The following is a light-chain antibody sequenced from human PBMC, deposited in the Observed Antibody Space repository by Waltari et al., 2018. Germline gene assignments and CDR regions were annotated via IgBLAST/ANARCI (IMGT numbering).Light chain of an antibody. V-gene: IGLV1-47*01. CDR1: SSNIGSNY. J-gene: IGLJ3*02. Sequence: QSVLTQPPSASETPGQRVTISCSGSSSNIGSNYVYWYQQRPGTAPKLLIYGNNQRTAGVPDRFSGSKSGTSASLAISGLRSEDEADYYCAAWDDSLSAGVFGGGTKLTVL. CDR2: GNN. CDR3: AAWDDSLSAGV.